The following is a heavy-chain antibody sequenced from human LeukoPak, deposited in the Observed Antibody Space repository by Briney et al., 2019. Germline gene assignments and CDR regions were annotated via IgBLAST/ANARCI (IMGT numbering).Heavy chain of an antibody. J-gene: IGHJ4*02. Sequence: PGGSLRLSCTASGFTFSKYGMSWVRQTPGKGPGRGLEWVSTISETGDRTYYADSVKGRFTISRDNSKNTLYLQMNSLRAEDTAVYYCALQNDSSPFDYWGQGTLVTVSS. CDR3: ALQNDSSPFDY. D-gene: IGHD3-22*01. CDR1: GFTFSKYG. CDR2: ISETGDRT. V-gene: IGHV3-23*01.